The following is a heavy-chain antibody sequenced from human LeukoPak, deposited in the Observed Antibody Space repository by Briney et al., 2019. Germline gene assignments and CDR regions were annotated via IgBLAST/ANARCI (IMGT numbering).Heavy chain of an antibody. J-gene: IGHJ3*02. D-gene: IGHD2/OR15-2a*01. CDR2: IYSGGRT. CDR1: GVTVSSDY. CDR3: ARDLETDLSDAFDI. Sequence: GGSLRLPCAASGVTVSSDYMSWVRQAPGKGLEWVSVIYSGGRTYYADSVKGRFTISRDNSKNTLYLQMNSLRAEDTAVYYCARDLETDLSDAFDIWGQGTMVTVSS. V-gene: IGHV3-66*01.